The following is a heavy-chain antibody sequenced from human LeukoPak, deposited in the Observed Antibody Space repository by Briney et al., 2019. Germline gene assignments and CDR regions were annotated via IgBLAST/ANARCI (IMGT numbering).Heavy chain of an antibody. CDR3: ARAREPESPSDAFDI. CDR1: GFTFSSYW. V-gene: IGHV3-7*01. CDR2: IKQDGSGE. J-gene: IGHJ3*02. Sequence: GGSLRLSCAASGFTFSSYWMSWVRQAPGKGLEWVANIKQDGSGEYYVDSVKGRFTISRDNAKNSLYLQMNSLRAEDTAVYYCARAREPESPSDAFDIWGQGTMVTVSS. D-gene: IGHD1-26*01.